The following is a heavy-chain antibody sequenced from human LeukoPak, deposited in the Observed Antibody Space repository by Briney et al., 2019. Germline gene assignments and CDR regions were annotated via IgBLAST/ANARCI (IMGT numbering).Heavy chain of an antibody. CDR1: GFTFSSYA. Sequence: PGGSLRLSCAASGFTFSSYAMSWVRQAPGKGLEWVSAISGSGGSTYYADSVKGRFTISRDNSKNTLYLQMNSLRAEDTAVYYCAKDRYDILTGYGASDIWGQGTMVTVSS. J-gene: IGHJ3*02. CDR3: AKDRYDILTGYGASDI. D-gene: IGHD3-9*01. V-gene: IGHV3-23*01. CDR2: ISGSGGST.